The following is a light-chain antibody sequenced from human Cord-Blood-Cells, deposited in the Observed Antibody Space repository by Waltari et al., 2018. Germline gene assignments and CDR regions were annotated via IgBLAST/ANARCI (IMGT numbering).Light chain of an antibody. J-gene: IGLJ1*01. CDR1: SSDVGGYNY. CDR3: CSYAGSYTYV. Sequence: QSALTQPRSVSGSPGQSVTISCPGTSSDVGGYNYVSWYQQHPGKAPKLMIYDVSKRPSVVPDRFSGSKSGNPASLTISGLQAEDEADYYCCSYAGSYTYVFGTGTKVTVL. CDR2: DVS. V-gene: IGLV2-11*01.